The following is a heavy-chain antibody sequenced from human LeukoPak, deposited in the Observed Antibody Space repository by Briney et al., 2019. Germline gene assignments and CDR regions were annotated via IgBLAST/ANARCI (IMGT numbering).Heavy chain of an antibody. CDR3: ARDNSIADRGWWFDP. Sequence: GASVKVSCKSSGYIFTNHYMNWVRQAPGQGLEWMGLIDPSGISTLYAEKLRGRIIMTRDMATATDYMELSSLRSEDTAVYYCARDNSIADRGWWFDPWGQGTLVTVSS. CDR2: IDPSGIST. J-gene: IGHJ5*02. CDR1: GYIFTNHY. D-gene: IGHD4-23*01. V-gene: IGHV1-46*01.